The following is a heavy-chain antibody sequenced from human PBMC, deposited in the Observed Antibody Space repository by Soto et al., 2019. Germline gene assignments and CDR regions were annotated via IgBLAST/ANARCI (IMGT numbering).Heavy chain of an antibody. D-gene: IGHD3-3*01. Sequence: EVHLVEAGGGLVEPGGSLGLSCTASGFSFTSAWMNWVRQAPGKGLEWVGRIKSETDGGTTAFTAPVKDRFTISRDDAENTVALHLNSLITEDTAVYYCIGQTTIYGPVFLYWGQGTTVTVSS. V-gene: IGHV3-15*07. J-gene: IGHJ4*02. CDR1: GFSFTSAW. CDR3: IGQTTIYGPVFLY. CDR2: IKSETDGGTT.